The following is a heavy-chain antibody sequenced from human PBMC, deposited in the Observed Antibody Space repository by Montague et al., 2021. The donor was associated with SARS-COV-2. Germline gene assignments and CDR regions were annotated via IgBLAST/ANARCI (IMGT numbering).Heavy chain of an antibody. Sequence: SETLSLTCDVYGGSFSGYYWSWIRQPPGKGLEWIGEISHSGSTNYNPSLKSRVTISIDTSKNQFSLKLSSVTAADTAVYYCAREDRCNWFDPWGQGTLVIVSS. CDR1: GGSFSGYY. CDR3: AREDRCNWFDP. J-gene: IGHJ5*02. D-gene: IGHD5-24*01. CDR2: ISHSGST. V-gene: IGHV4-34*01.